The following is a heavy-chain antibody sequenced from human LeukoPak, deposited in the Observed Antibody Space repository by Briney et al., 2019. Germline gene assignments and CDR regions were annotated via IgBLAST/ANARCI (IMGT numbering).Heavy chain of an antibody. CDR3: ASPKPDY. J-gene: IGHJ4*02. CDR1: GCTFSSDW. V-gene: IGHV3-74*01. CDR2: INGDGSST. Sequence: GGSLRLSCAASGCTFSSDWMHWVRQAPGKGLVCVSYINGDGSSTNYADSVRGRFTISRDNAKKTLYLQMNSLTDEDTAVYYCASPKPDYWGQGTLVTVSS.